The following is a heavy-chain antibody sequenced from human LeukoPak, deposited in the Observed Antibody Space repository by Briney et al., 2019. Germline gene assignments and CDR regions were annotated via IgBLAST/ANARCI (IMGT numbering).Heavy chain of an antibody. J-gene: IGHJ4*02. CDR2: TLYRSKWCN. CDR1: GDIVSSNIAA. CDR3: AREVAGTYAFDY. D-gene: IGHD6-19*01. V-gene: IGHV6-1*01. Sequence: SQTLSLTCAISGDIVSSNIAAWNWIRQSPSRGLEWLGRTLYRSKWCNDYAVSVKSRITINPDTSKNQFSLQLNFVTPEDTAVYYCAREVAGTYAFDYWGQGTLVTVSS.